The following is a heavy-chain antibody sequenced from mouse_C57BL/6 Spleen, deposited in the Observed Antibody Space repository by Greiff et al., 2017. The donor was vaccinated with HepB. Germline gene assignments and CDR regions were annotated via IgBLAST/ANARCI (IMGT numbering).Heavy chain of an antibody. Sequence: QVQLKQPGAELVKPGASVKVSCKASGYTFTSYWMHWVKQRPGQGLEWIGRIHPSDSDTNYNQKFKGKATLTVDKSSSTAYMQLSSLTSEDSAVYYCAIPQLRLPSYAMDYWGQGTSVTVSS. V-gene: IGHV1-74*01. CDR2: IHPSDSDT. CDR1: GYTFTSYW. D-gene: IGHD3-2*02. J-gene: IGHJ4*01. CDR3: AIPQLRLPSYAMDY.